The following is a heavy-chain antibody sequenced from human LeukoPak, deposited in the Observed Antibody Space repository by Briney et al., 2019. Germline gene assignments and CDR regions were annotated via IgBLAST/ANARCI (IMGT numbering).Heavy chain of an antibody. V-gene: IGHV4-4*07. CDR2: VQTNGNT. CDR1: GGSITSHH. Sequence: PSGTLSLTCIVSGGSITSHHWSWIRQPAGKGPAGKGLEWIGQVQTNGNTQYNPSIKSRVAMSADTSKNHFSLELSSVNVADTAVYYCAGRDESTGYSFDYWGQGALVTVSS. CDR3: AGRDESTGYSFDY. D-gene: IGHD3-9*01. J-gene: IGHJ4*02.